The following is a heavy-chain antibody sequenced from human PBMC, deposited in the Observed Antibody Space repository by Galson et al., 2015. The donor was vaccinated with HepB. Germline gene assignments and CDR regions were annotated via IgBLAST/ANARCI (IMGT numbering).Heavy chain of an antibody. D-gene: IGHD4-17*01. CDR1: GFTFSSYS. V-gene: IGHV3-21*01. Sequence: SLRLSCAASGFTFSSYSMYWVRQAPGKGLEWVSSISSSSSYIYYADSVKGRFTISRDNAKNSLYLQMNSLRAEDTAVYYCARDSYGDYGATDYWGQGTLVTVSS. CDR3: ARDSYGDYGATDY. CDR2: ISSSSSYI. J-gene: IGHJ4*02.